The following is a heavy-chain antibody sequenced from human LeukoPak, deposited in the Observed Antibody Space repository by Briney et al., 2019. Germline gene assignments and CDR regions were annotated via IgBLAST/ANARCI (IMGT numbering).Heavy chain of an antibody. V-gene: IGHV1-18*04. J-gene: IGHJ3*02. Sequence: ASVKVSCKASGYTFTSYGISWVRQAPGQGLEWMGWISAYNGNTNYAQKLQGRVTMTTDTSTSTAYMELRSLRSDDTAVYCCASAIAAANDAFDIWGQGTMVTVSS. D-gene: IGHD6-13*01. CDR1: GYTFTSYG. CDR3: ASAIAAANDAFDI. CDR2: ISAYNGNT.